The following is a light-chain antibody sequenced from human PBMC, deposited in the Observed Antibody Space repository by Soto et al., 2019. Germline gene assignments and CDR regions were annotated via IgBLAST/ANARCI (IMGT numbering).Light chain of an antibody. CDR2: GAS. Sequence: EIVLTQSPGPLSLSPGERATLSCRASQSVSSNLAWYQQKPGQAPRLLIYGASTRATGIPDRFSGSGSGTDFTLTISRLEPEDFAVYYCQQYGSSPWTFGQGTKVDI. J-gene: IGKJ1*01. V-gene: IGKV3-20*01. CDR3: QQYGSSPWT. CDR1: QSVSSN.